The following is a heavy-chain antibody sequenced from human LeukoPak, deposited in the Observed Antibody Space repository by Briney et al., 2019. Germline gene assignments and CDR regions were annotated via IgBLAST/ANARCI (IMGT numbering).Heavy chain of an antibody. D-gene: IGHD6-13*01. CDR2: INHSGST. V-gene: IGHV4-34*01. CDR1: GGSFSGYY. CDR3: ARARGSSSWYGGVAGYYYGMDF. Sequence: SETLSLTCAVYGGSFSGYYWSWIRQPPGKGLEWIGEINHSGSTNYNPSLKSRVTISVDTSKNQFSLKLSSVTAADTAVYYCARARGSSSWYGGVAGYYYGMDFLGQGTTVTVSS. J-gene: IGHJ6*02.